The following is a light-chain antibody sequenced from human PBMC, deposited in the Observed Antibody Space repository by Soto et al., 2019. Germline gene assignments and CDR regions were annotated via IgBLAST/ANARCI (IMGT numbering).Light chain of an antibody. V-gene: IGKV1-6*01. Sequence: KITQSRSCLSDSVGDSFTLTCRASQSISSYLNWYQQKPGKAPKLLIYAASSLQSGVPSRFSGSGSGTDFTLTISSLQPEDFATYYCLQDYNYPWTFGQGTKVDIK. CDR3: LQDYNYPWT. J-gene: IGKJ1*01. CDR1: QSISSY. CDR2: AAS.